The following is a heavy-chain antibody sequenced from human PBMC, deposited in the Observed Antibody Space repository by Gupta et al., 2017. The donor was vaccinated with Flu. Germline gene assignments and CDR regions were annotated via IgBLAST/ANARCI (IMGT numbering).Heavy chain of an antibody. J-gene: IGHJ6*03. V-gene: IGHV3-30-3*01. CDR2: ISYDGSNK. Sequence: VRQAPGKGLQWVSVISYDGSNKYDAESVRGRFTISRDISRNTLYLQMNSLRPEDTAVYYCARDSRYCTSATCSTPYYYMDVWGKGTTVTVSS. D-gene: IGHD2-2*01. CDR3: ARDSRYCTSATCSTPYYYMDV.